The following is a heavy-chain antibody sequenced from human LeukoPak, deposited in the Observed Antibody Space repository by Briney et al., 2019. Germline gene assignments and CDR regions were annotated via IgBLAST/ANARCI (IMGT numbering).Heavy chain of an antibody. CDR1: GFTFSSYS. D-gene: IGHD3-3*01. CDR2: ISSSSSYI. CDR3: ARDPPYYDFWSDDAYYFEY. Sequence: GGSLRLSCAASGFTFSSYSMNWVRQAPGKGLEWVSSISSSSSYIYYADSVKGRFTISRDNAKNSLYLQMNSLRAEDTAVYYCARDPPYYDFWSDDAYYFEYWGQGTLVTVSS. V-gene: IGHV3-21*01. J-gene: IGHJ4*02.